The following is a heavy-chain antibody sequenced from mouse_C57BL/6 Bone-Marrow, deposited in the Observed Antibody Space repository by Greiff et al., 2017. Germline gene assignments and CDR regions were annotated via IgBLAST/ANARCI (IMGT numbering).Heavy chain of an antibody. J-gene: IGHJ2*01. CDR3: ARGAIYFDY. V-gene: IGHV1-82*01. CDR1: GYAFSSSW. CDR2: IYPGDGDT. Sequence: QVQLQQSGPELVKPGASVKISCKASGYAFSSSWMNWVKQRPGKGLEWIGRIYPGDGDTNSNGKFKGKATLTADKSSSTAYMQLSSLTSEDSAVYFCARGAIYFDYWGQGTTLTVSS.